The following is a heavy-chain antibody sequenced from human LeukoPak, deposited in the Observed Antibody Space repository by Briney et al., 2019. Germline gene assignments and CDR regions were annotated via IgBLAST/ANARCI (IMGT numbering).Heavy chain of an antibody. D-gene: IGHD5-18*01. V-gene: IGHV4-59*01. Sequence: SETLSLTXTVSGGSISSYYWSWIRQPPGKGLEWIGYIYYSGSTNYNPSLKSRVTILVDTSKNQFSLKLSSVTAADTAVYYCARDKTSNTAMVAGAFDIWGQGTMVTVSS. J-gene: IGHJ3*02. CDR2: IYYSGST. CDR1: GGSISSYY. CDR3: ARDKTSNTAMVAGAFDI.